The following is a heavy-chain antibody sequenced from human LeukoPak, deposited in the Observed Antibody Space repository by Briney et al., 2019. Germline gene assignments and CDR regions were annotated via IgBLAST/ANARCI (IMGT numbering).Heavy chain of an antibody. CDR3: AKKLAPYCGGDCYFDAFDI. D-gene: IGHD2-21*02. J-gene: IGHJ3*02. Sequence: GGSLRLSCAASGFTFSSYGMHWVRQAPGKGLEWVAVISYDGSNKYYADSVKDRFTISRDNSKNTLYLQMNSLRAEDTAVYYCAKKLAPYCGGDCYFDAFDIWGQGTMVTVSS. V-gene: IGHV3-30*18. CDR1: GFTFSSYG. CDR2: ISYDGSNK.